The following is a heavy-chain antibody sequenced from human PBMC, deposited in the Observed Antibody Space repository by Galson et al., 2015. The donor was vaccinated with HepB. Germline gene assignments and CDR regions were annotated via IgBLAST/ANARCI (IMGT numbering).Heavy chain of an antibody. CDR3: ARDPGWGASDI. D-gene: IGHD6-19*01. CDR2: ISPDGSDR. J-gene: IGHJ3*02. Sequence: LRPSCSGPGITFSYSRMGWVRQVPGKGPEWVALISPDGSDRRYVDSVKGRFTISRDNAKRSLYLQMNSLRGEDTAVYSCARDPGWGASDIWGQGTMVTVSS. CDR1: GITFSYSR. V-gene: IGHV3-7*01.